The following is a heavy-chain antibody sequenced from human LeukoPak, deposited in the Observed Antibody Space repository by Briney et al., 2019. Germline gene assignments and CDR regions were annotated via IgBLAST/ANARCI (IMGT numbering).Heavy chain of an antibody. Sequence: PSQTMSLTCAVYGGSFSGYYWSWIRQPPGKGLEWIGEINHSGSTNYNPSLKSRVTISVDTSKNQFSLKLSSVTAADTAAYYCARRQYSYYSSGYYHLHLDDWGQGTLVTVSS. CDR1: GGSFSGYY. D-gene: IGHD3-22*01. CDR2: INHSGST. V-gene: IGHV4-34*01. J-gene: IGHJ4*02. CDR3: ARRQYSYYSSGYYHLHLDD.